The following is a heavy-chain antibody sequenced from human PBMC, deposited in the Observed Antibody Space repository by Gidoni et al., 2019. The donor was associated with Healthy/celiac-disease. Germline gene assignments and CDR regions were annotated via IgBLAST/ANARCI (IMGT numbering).Heavy chain of an antibody. CDR3: ARQEWELLIDY. D-gene: IGHD1-26*01. J-gene: IGHJ4*02. V-gene: IGHV4-38-2*01. CDR2: IYPSGST. CDR1: GYSLSSGYY. Sequence: QVQLQESGPGLVKPSETLSLTCAVPGYSLSSGYYWGWIRQPPGKGLEWIGSIYPSGSTYYNPSLKSRVTISVDTSKNQFSLKLSSVTAADTAVYYCARQEWELLIDYWGQGTLVTVSS.